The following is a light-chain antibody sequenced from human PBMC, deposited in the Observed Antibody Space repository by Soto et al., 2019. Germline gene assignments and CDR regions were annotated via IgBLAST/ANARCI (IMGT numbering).Light chain of an antibody. CDR2: GAS. Sequence: EIVLTQSPGTLSLSPGERATLSCRASQSVDSSYLAWYQQKPGQTPRLLIYGASTRATGIPDRFSGSGSGTDFTLTIRRLEPEDFAVYYCQQYRSSPQNTFGGGTKVEIK. V-gene: IGKV3-20*01. CDR3: QQYRSSPQNT. J-gene: IGKJ4*01. CDR1: QSVDSSY.